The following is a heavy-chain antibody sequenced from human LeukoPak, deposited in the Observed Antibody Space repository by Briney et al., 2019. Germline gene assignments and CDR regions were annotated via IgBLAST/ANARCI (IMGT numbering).Heavy chain of an antibody. V-gene: IGHV4-34*01. CDR2: INHSGST. Sequence: PSETLSLTCAVYGGSFSGYYWSWIRQPPGKGLEWIGEINHSGSTNYNPSLKSRVTISVDTPKNQFSLKLSSVTAADTAVYYCARGTGNFDYWGQGTLVTVSS. D-gene: IGHD7-27*01. CDR1: GGSFSGYY. J-gene: IGHJ4*02. CDR3: ARGTGNFDY.